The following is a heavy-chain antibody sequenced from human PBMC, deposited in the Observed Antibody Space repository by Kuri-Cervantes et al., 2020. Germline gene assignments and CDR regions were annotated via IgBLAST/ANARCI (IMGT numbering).Heavy chain of an antibody. V-gene: IGHV4-34*01. CDR3: ARGRSTARYYYYYYYMDV. Sequence: SQTLSLTCAVYGRSFNTYYWSWIRQSPGRGLEWIGEINHSGSTNYNPSLKSRVTISVDTSKNQFSLKLSSVTAAETAVYYCARGRSTARYYYYYYYMDVWGKGTTVTVSS. CDR1: GRSFNTYY. D-gene: IGHD2-2*01. J-gene: IGHJ6*03. CDR2: INHSGST.